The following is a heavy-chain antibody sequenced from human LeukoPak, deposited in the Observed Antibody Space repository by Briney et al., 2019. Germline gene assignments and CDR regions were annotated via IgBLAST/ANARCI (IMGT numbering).Heavy chain of an antibody. V-gene: IGHV3-11*01. CDR2: ISTSGSTK. Sequence: PGGSLRLSCAASAFPFSDYYMNWIRQAPGKGLEWVSYISTSGSTKNYADSVKGRLTISRDNAKNSLYLQMNSLRAEDTAVYYCARRAGDLLTGYYFDYWGQGTLVTVSS. CDR3: ARRAGDLLTGYYFDY. J-gene: IGHJ4*02. CDR1: AFPFSDYY. D-gene: IGHD3-9*01.